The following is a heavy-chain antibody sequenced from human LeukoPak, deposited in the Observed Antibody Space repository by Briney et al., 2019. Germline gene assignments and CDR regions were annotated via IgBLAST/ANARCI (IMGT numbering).Heavy chain of an antibody. CDR2: INSDGSST. Sequence: GGSLRLSCAASGFTFSSYWMHWVRQAPGNGLVWVSRINSDGSSTSYADSVKGRFTISRDNAKNTLYLQMNSLRAEDTAVYYCARGKLLRNYYYGMDVWGQGTTVTVSS. CDR3: ARGKLLRNYYYGMDV. D-gene: IGHD2-15*01. J-gene: IGHJ6*02. V-gene: IGHV3-74*01. CDR1: GFTFSSYW.